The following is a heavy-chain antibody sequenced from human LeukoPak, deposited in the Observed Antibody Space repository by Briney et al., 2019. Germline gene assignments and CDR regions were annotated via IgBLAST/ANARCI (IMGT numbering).Heavy chain of an antibody. J-gene: IGHJ4*02. D-gene: IGHD1-1*01. V-gene: IGHV3-30*02. CDR2: IRYDGSNK. Sequence: PGGSLRLSCAASGFTFSSYGMHWVRQAPGKGLEWVAFIRYDGSNKYYADSVKGRFTISRDNSKNTLYLQMNSLRAEDTAVYYCAKDPRTNWNDLRDYWGQGTLVTVSS. CDR3: AKDPRTNWNDLRDY. CDR1: GFTFSSYG.